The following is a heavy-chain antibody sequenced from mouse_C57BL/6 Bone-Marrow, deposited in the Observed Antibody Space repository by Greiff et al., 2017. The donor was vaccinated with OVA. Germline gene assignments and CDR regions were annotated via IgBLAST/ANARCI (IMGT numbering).Heavy chain of an antibody. CDR1: GFTFSSYA. CDR3: AREGWALYYFDY. V-gene: IGHV5-4*01. CDR2: ISDGGSYT. D-gene: IGHD3-3*01. Sequence: EVKLQESGGGLVKPGGSLKLSCAASGFTFSSYAMSWVRQTPEKRLEWVATISDGGSYTYYPDNVKGRFTISRDNAKNNLYLQMSHLKSEDTAMYYCAREGWALYYFDYWGQGTTLTVSS. J-gene: IGHJ2*01.